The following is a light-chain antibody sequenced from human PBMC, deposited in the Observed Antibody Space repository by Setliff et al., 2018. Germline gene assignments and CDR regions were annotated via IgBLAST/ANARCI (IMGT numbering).Light chain of an antibody. CDR3: QQYYNTPIT. J-gene: IGKJ5*01. V-gene: IGKV4-1*01. CDR1: QSLLYSSNNKNY. CDR2: WAS. Sequence: DIVMTQSPDSLAVSLGERATINCKSSQSLLYSSNNKNYLAWYQQKPGQPPKLLIYWASTRESGVPDRFSGSGSGTDFTLTISSLQAEDVAVYYCQQYYNTPITFGQGTRRRL.